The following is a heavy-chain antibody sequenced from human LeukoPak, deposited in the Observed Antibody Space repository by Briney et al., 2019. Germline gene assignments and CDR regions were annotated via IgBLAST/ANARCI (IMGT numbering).Heavy chain of an antibody. D-gene: IGHD2-15*01. V-gene: IGHV4-59*01. CDR1: GGSIRSYY. Sequence: PSETLSLTCTVSGGSIRSYYWSWIRQPPGKGLEWIGYIYYSGSTNYNPALKSRVTISVDTSKNQFSLKLSSVTAADTAVYYCARDRGSRGYYYYGMDVWGQGTTVTVSS. CDR2: IYYSGST. J-gene: IGHJ6*02. CDR3: ARDRGSRGYYYYGMDV.